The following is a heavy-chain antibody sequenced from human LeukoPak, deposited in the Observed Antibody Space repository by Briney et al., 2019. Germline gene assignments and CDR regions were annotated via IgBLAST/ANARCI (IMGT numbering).Heavy chain of an antibody. CDR3: AKGGATVIDY. J-gene: IGHJ4*02. V-gene: IGHV3-74*01. CDR2: INSDGSST. CDR1: GFTFSNYW. D-gene: IGHD4-17*01. Sequence: GGSLRLSCAASGFTFSNYWMHWVRQAPGKGLVWVSRINSDGSSTTSADSVKGRFTISRDNAKNTLYLQMNSLRAEDTAVYYCAKGGATVIDYWGQGTLVTVSS.